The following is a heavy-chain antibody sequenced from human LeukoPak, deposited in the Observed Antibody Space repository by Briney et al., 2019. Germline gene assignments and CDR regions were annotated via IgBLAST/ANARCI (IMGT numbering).Heavy chain of an antibody. Sequence: GESLKISYKGSRYSFTTYWTGCLRKMTGEGVEWMGMIYPDDSDTSYRPSFQGQVTISADKCISPAYQQWSSLKASDTAMYYCAKRCPYYYDSSGYHAFDYWGQGTLVTVSS. D-gene: IGHD3-22*01. CDR2: IYPDDSDT. CDR3: AKRCPYYYDSSGYHAFDY. J-gene: IGHJ4*02. V-gene: IGHV5-51*02. CDR1: RYSFTTYW.